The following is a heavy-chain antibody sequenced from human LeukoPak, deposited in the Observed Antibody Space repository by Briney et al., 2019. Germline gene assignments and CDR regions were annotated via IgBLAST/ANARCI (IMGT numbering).Heavy chain of an antibody. D-gene: IGHD6-13*01. CDR3: ARAGIAAAGPYYYYGMDV. V-gene: IGHV1-18*01. J-gene: IGHJ6*02. CDR2: ISAYNGNT. Sequence: ASVKVSCKASGYTFTSYAISWVRQAPGQGLEWMGWISAYNGNTNYAQKFQGRVTMTRNTSISTAYMELSSLRSEDTAVYYCARAGIAAAGPYYYYGMDVWGQGTTVTVSS. CDR1: GYTFTSYA.